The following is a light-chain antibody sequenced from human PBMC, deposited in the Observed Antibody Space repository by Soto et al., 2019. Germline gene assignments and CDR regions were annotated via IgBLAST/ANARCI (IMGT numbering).Light chain of an antibody. CDR1: GSDVGSYKF. J-gene: IGLJ3*02. V-gene: IGLV2-23*01. CDR3: CSYAGSLWV. CDR2: EGN. Sequence: QSVLTQPASVSGSPGQSITISCTGTGSDVGSYKFVSWYQQYPGKAPKLMIYEGNKRPSGVSPRFSGSKSGSTASLTISGLQAEDEGDYYCCSYAGSLWVFGGGTQLTVL.